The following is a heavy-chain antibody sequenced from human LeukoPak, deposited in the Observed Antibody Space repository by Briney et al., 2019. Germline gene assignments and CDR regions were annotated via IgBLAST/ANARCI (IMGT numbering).Heavy chain of an antibody. J-gene: IGHJ4*02. CDR3: ARVYNYVFDY. D-gene: IGHD3-10*02. CDR1: GFTFSSCA. CDR2: ISGSGGST. V-gene: IGHV3-23*01. Sequence: PGGSLRLSCAASGFTFSSCAMSWVRQAPGKGLEWVSGISGSGGSTYYADSVKGRFTISRDNSKNTLYLQMNSLRAEDTAVYYCARVYNYVFDYWGQGTLVTVSS.